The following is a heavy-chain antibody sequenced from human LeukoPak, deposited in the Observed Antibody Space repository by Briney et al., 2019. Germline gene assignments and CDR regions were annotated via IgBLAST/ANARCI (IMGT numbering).Heavy chain of an antibody. J-gene: IGHJ6*02. Sequence: PGGSLRLSCAASGFTFGSYGMHWVRQAPGKGLEWVAVISYDGSNKYYADSEKGRFTISRDNSKNTLYLQMSNLRAEDTAVYFCARGGGLDVWGQGATVTVSS. D-gene: IGHD3-16*01. CDR2: ISYDGSNK. CDR1: GFTFGSYG. CDR3: ARGGGLDV. V-gene: IGHV3-30-3*01.